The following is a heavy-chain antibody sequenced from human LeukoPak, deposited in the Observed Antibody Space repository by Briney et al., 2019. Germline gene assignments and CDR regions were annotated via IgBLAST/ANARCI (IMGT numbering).Heavy chain of an antibody. J-gene: IGHJ4*02. CDR2: IYHSGST. CDR3: TSGPNFYYFDY. CDR1: GYSISSVYY. D-gene: IGHD3-3*01. Sequence: SETLSLTCAVSGYSISSVYYWGWIRQPPGKGLEWIGTIYHSGSTYLNPSLKSRVTISVDTSKNQFSLNLNSVTAADTAVYYCTSGPNFYYFDYWGQGTLVTVSS. V-gene: IGHV4-38-2*01.